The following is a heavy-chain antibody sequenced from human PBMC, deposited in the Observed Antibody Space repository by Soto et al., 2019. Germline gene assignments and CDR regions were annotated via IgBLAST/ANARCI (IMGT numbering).Heavy chain of an antibody. V-gene: IGHV3-33*01. CDR2: TRHDGSNT. J-gene: IGHJ4*02. CDR1: GFTFSGYG. D-gene: IGHD1-26*01. CDR3: ARDGVGATTFFGYFDY. Sequence: QVQLVESGGGVVQPGRSLRLSCAASGFTFSGYGMHWVRQAPGKGLEWVAITRHDGSNTYYADSVRGRFTISRDNSKKTMYLQMDSLRAEDTAVYYCARDGVGATTFFGYFDYCSQGTLVTVSS.